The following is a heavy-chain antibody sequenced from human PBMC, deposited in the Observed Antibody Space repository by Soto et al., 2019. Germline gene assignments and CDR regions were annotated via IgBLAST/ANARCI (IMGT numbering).Heavy chain of an antibody. Sequence: QEHLVQSGAEVRKPGASVKVFCKASGYTFTGYYIHWVRQGPGQGLEWLGAINPSGGSTTYAQRFQGRVAMTSDTSTNTASMELSSLRSEDTAVYYCARGRNYNYLWGSYRAFDSWGQGTLVTVSS. CDR2: INPSGGST. D-gene: IGHD3-16*02. CDR3: ARGRNYNYLWGSYRAFDS. CDR1: GYTFTGYY. V-gene: IGHV1-46*01. J-gene: IGHJ4*02.